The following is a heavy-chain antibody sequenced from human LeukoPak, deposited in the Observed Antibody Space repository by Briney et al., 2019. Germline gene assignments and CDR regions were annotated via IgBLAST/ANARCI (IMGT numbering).Heavy chain of an antibody. CDR2: IIGDGITT. CDR1: GFTFSPYT. CDR3: ARERAGYYLDV. D-gene: IGHD3-9*01. J-gene: IGHJ6*04. Sequence: LSGGSLRLSCAASGFTFSPYTMPWVRQAPGKGLEFVSAIIGDGITTYYADSVKGRFTVSRDNSKSTLYLQMGSLTAEDMAVYYCARERAGYYLDVWGKGTTVTVFS. V-gene: IGHV3-64*02.